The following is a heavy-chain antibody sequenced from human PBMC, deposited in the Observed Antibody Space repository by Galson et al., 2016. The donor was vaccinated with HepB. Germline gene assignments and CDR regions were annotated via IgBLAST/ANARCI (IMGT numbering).Heavy chain of an antibody. J-gene: IGHJ4*02. Sequence: SETLSLTCAVYGGAFSGYYWNWIRQTPGKGLEWIGEIELGGSTNHNPSLKSRVAFSVDTTKKQIFLRLRSVTAADTAVYYCARGGLVGSNWRYYFDYWGQGVLATVSS. V-gene: IGHV4-34*01. CDR2: IELGGST. D-gene: IGHD6-13*01. CDR1: GGAFSGYY. CDR3: ARGGLVGSNWRYYFDY.